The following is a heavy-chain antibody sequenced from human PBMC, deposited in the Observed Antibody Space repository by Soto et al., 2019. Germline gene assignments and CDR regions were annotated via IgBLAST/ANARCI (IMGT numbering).Heavy chain of an antibody. CDR3: AKVGWFGELWGRGWFDP. J-gene: IGHJ5*02. V-gene: IGHV3-23*01. D-gene: IGHD3-10*01. Sequence: GGSLRLSCAASGFTFSSYAMSWVRQAPGKGLEWVSAISGSGGSTYYADSVKGRFTISRDNSKNTLYLQMNSLRAEDTAVYYCAKVGWFGELWGRGWFDPWGQGTLVTVSS. CDR2: ISGSGGST. CDR1: GFTFSSYA.